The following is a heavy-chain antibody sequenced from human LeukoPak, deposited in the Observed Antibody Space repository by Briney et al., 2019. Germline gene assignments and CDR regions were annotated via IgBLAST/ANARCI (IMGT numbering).Heavy chain of an antibody. CDR1: GGSISSYY. CDR3: AGDYYDSSGLYYFDY. D-gene: IGHD3-22*01. Sequence: PSATLSLTCTVSGGSISSYYWSWIRQPPGKGLEWIGYIYYSGSTNYNPSLKSRVTISVDTSKNQFSLKLSSVTAADTAVYYCAGDYYDSSGLYYFDYWGQGTLVTVSS. V-gene: IGHV4-59*01. J-gene: IGHJ4*02. CDR2: IYYSGST.